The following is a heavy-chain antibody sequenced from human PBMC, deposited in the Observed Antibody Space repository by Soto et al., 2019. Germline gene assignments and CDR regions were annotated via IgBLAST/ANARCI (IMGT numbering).Heavy chain of an antibody. V-gene: IGHV3-13*01. D-gene: IGHD2-15*01. CDR2: IGTAGDT. J-gene: IGHJ6*02. CDR3: ARDLLRYGMDV. CDR1: GFTFSSYD. Sequence: GGSLRLSCAASGFTFSSYDMHWVRQATGKGLEWVSAIGTAGDTYYPGSVKGRFTISRENAKNSLYLQMNSLRAEDTAVYYCARDLLRYGMDVWGQGTTVTVSS.